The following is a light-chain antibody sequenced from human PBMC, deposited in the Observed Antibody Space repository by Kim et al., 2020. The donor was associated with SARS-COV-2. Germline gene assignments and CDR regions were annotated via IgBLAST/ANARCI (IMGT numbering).Light chain of an antibody. J-gene: IGLJ3*02. CDR2: LNSDGSY. CDR1: RGHTTSA. V-gene: IGLV4-69*01. CDR3: QTWGTGRWV. Sequence: SIKLTCTLNRGHTTSAIAWQQQQPGKGPRYLMKLNSDGSYNKGVGIPGRCSGSSAGADRYHTSSSLQSEDEGDYYCQTWGTGRWVFGGGTKLTVL.